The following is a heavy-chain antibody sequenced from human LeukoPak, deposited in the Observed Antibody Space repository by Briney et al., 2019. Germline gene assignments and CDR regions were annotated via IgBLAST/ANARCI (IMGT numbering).Heavy chain of an antibody. CDR2: ISSSGGST. J-gene: IGHJ4*02. D-gene: IGHD6-19*01. V-gene: IGHV3-64*01. CDR1: GFTFTTYA. CDR3: VRRAPGFSSGWLDY. Sequence: GGSLRLSCAASGFTFTTYAMHWVRQAPGKGLEYVSAISSSGGSTFYANSVKGRFTISRDNLKNTLYLQMGCLRAEDMALYYCVRRAPGFSSGWLDYWGQGTLVTVSS.